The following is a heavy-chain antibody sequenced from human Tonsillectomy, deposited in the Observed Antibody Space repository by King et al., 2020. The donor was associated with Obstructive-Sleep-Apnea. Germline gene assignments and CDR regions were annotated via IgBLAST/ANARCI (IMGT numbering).Heavy chain of an antibody. J-gene: IGHJ4*02. Sequence: QLQESGPGLVKPSETLSLTCTVSGGSISSSSYYWGWIRQPPGEGLEWIGSIYYSGSTYYNPSLKSRVTISVDTSKNQFSLKLSAVTAADTAVYYCARDRFKDYYGSGSFTWGQGTLVTVSS. CDR3: ARDRFKDYYGSGSFT. CDR2: IYYSGST. D-gene: IGHD3-10*01. CDR1: GGSISSSSYY. V-gene: IGHV4-39*07.